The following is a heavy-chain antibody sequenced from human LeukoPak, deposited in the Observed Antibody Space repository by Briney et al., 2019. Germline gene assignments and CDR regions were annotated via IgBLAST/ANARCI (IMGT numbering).Heavy chain of an antibody. CDR1: GGSISSSSYY. Sequence: SETLSLTCTVSGGSISSSSYYWGWIRQPPGKGLEWIGSIYYSGSTYYNPSLKSRVTISVDTSKNQFSLKLSSVTAADTAVYYCARQDSSGWYYFDYWGQGTLVTVSS. CDR3: ARQDSSGWYYFDY. V-gene: IGHV4-39*01. J-gene: IGHJ4*02. D-gene: IGHD6-19*01. CDR2: IYYSGST.